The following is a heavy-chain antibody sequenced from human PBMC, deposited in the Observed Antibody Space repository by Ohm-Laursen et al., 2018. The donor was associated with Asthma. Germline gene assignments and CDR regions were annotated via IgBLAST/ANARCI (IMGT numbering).Heavy chain of an antibody. J-gene: IGHJ4*02. CDR1: GIAFSDSY. D-gene: IGHD3-10*01. V-gene: IGHV3-11*01. Sequence: GSLRLSCAASGIAFSDSYMTWIRQAPGKGLEWISYISASAGTMYYADSVKGRFAISRDNAHNSLYLQMNSLRAEDTAFYYCAVSIYAYGEGAYWGQGTLVTVSS. CDR2: ISASAGTM. CDR3: AVSIYAYGEGAY.